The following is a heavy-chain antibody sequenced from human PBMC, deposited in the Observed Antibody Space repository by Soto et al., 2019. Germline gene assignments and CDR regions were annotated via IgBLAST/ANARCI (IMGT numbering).Heavy chain of an antibody. Sequence: QLQLVESGGGVVQPGTSLRLSCAASGFMFKSYVMHWVRQAPGKGLEWVALTSYDGSNNYYGDSVKGRFTVSRDNSKNTLHLKMDSLRPEDTALYYCARWGTTGGFDLWGQGTLVSVSS. D-gene: IGHD3-16*01. CDR1: GFMFKSYV. CDR2: TSYDGSNN. J-gene: IGHJ5*02. CDR3: ARWGTTGGFDL. V-gene: IGHV3-30*19.